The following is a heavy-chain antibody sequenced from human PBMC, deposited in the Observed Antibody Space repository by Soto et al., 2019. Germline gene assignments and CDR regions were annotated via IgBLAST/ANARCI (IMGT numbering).Heavy chain of an antibody. CDR1: GFTFSSYA. CDR3: AISYSSSSFDY. Sequence: EVQLVESGGGLVQPGGSLRLSCAASGFTFSSYAMHWVRQAPGKGLEYVSAISSNGGSTYYANSVKGRFTISRDNSKNTLYLQMGSLRAEDMAVYYCAISYSSSSFDYWGQGTLVTVSS. CDR2: ISSNGGST. V-gene: IGHV3-64*01. D-gene: IGHD6-6*01. J-gene: IGHJ4*02.